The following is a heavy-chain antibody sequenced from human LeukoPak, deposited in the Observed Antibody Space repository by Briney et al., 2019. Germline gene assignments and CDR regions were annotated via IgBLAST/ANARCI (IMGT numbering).Heavy chain of an antibody. V-gene: IGHV4-61*02. CDR2: VYTGVST. Sequence: PSQTLSLTCTVSGASVSTGSYYWTWVRQPAGTGLEWIGRVYTGVSTDYNPSLESRVTISVDTSKNQFSLKLSSVTAADTAVYYYVRESVIYQDFFYFYMDFWGKGTTVTVSS. CDR1: GASVSTGSYY. CDR3: VRESVIYQDFFYFYMDF. D-gene: IGHD3-16*02. J-gene: IGHJ6*03.